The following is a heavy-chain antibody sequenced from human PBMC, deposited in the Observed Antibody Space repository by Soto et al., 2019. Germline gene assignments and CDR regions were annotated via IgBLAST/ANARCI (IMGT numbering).Heavy chain of an antibody. D-gene: IGHD6-25*01. Sequence: PAETLCLTCAVYGGSFSGYYWSWIRQPLGKGLEWIGEINHSGSTNYSPSLKSRVTISVDTSKNQFSLKLSSVTAADTAVYYCARGRVGYISARGGFDPWGQGTLVTVSS. V-gene: IGHV4-34*01. J-gene: IGHJ5*02. CDR3: ARGRVGYISARGGFDP. CDR2: INHSGST. CDR1: GGSFSGYY.